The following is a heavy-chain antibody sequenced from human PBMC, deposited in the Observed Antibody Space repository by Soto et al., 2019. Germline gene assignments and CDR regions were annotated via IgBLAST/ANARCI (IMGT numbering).Heavy chain of an antibody. CDR1: GGSISSSSYY. J-gene: IGHJ5*02. V-gene: IGHV4-39*01. CDR3: ARQARYRFDP. D-gene: IGHD1-20*01. CDR2: IYYSGST. Sequence: SETLSLTCTVSGGSISSSSYYWGWIRQPPGKGLERIGSIYYSGSTYYNPSLKSRVTISVDTSKNQFSLKLSSVTAADTAVYYCARQARYRFDPWGQGTLVTVSS.